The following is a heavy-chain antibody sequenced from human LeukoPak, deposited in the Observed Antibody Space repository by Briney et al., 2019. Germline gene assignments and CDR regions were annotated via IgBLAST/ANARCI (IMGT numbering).Heavy chain of an antibody. CDR2: IYYSGST. D-gene: IGHD3-22*01. Sequence: SETLSLTCTISGGSISSYYWSWIRQPPGKGLEWIGYIYYSGSTTYNPSLKSRVTISVDTSKSQFSPKLSSVTAADTAVYYCARQVYYYDLLDYWGQGTLVTVSS. J-gene: IGHJ4*02. CDR3: ARQVYYYDLLDY. CDR1: GGSISSYY. V-gene: IGHV4-59*08.